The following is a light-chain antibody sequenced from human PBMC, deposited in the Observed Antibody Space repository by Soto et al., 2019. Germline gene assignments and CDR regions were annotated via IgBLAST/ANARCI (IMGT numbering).Light chain of an antibody. CDR1: SSDVGGYKY. CDR3: SSSTSSTTLVV. CDR2: EVN. Sequence: QSALTQPASVSGSPGQSITISCTGTSSDVGGYKYVSWYQHHPGKAPKLMIYEVNNRPSGFSNRFSGSKSGNTASLTISGLQAEDEADYYCSSSTSSTTLVVFGGGTKLTVL. J-gene: IGLJ2*01. V-gene: IGLV2-14*01.